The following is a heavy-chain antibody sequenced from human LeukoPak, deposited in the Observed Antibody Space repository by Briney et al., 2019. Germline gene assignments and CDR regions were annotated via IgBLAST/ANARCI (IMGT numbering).Heavy chain of an antibody. CDR2: IFHSGST. J-gene: IGHJ5*02. V-gene: IGHV4-38-2*01. CDR3: ARTSSVDTALVGVHWFDP. Sequence: SETLALNCAVSGDSISSGHYWAWIRQPPGKRLEWIGSIFHSGSTYRNPSLRSRVTISLNTSKNQFSLILSSMTAADTAVYYCARTSSVDTALVGVHWFDPWGQGTLVTVSS. CDR1: GDSISSGHY. D-gene: IGHD5-18*01.